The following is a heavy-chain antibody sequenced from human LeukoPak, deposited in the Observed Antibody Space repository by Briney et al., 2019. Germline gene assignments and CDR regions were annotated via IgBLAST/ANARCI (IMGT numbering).Heavy chain of an antibody. Sequence: GRSLRLSCAASGFIFSNYGMNWVRQAPGKGLEWVALISYDGSNKYYTDSVKGRFTISRDNSKNTLYLQMNSLRGEDTAVYYCAKDGDEDGSGFDFWGQGTLVTVSS. CDR3: AKDGDEDGSGFDF. CDR2: ISYDGSNK. V-gene: IGHV3-30*18. CDR1: GFIFSNYG. D-gene: IGHD3-10*01. J-gene: IGHJ4*02.